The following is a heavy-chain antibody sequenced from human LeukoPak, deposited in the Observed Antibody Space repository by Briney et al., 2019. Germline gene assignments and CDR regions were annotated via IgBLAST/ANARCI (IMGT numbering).Heavy chain of an antibody. CDR2: ISAYNGNT. CDR3: ATDLRRDTAMEAFDY. J-gene: IGHJ4*02. CDR1: GYTFTSYG. V-gene: IGHV1-18*01. D-gene: IGHD5-18*01. Sequence: ASVKVSCKASGYTFTSYGISWVRQAPGQGLEWMGWISAYNGNTNYAQKLQGRVTMTTDTSTSTAYMELRSLRSEDTAVYYCATDLRRDTAMEAFDYWGQGTLVTVSS.